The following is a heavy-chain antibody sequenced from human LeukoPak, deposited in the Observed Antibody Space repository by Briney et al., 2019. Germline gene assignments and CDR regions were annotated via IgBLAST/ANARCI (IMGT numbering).Heavy chain of an antibody. CDR3: ASVVDVNSYGLFDY. CDR2: ISAYNGNT. J-gene: IGHJ4*02. CDR1: GYTFTSYG. Sequence: ASVKVSCKASGYTFTSYGISWVRQAPGQGLEWMGWISAYNGNTNYAQKFQGRVTITRDTSASTAYMELSSLRSEDTAVYYCASVVDVNSYGLFDYWGQGTLVTVSS. D-gene: IGHD5-18*01. V-gene: IGHV1-18*01.